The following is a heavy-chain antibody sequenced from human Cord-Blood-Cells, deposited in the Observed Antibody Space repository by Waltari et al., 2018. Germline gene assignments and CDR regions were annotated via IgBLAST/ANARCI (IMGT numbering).Heavy chain of an antibody. J-gene: IGHJ6*02. Sequence: EVQLVESGGGLVQPGGSLRLSCAASGFTFSSYWMSWVRRAPGKGLEWVANIKQDGSEKYYVDSVRGRFTISRDNAKTSLYLQMNSLRAEDTVVYYCATGSYYPYYYYGMDVWGQGTTVTVSS. CDR1: GFTFSSYW. V-gene: IGHV3-7*01. CDR2: IKQDGSEK. CDR3: ATGSYYPYYYYGMDV. D-gene: IGHD3-10*01.